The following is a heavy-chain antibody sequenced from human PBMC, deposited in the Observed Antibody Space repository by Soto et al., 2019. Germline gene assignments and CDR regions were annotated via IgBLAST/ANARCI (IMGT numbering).Heavy chain of an antibody. CDR3: AKDRFYGSGSYTVFDY. CDR1: GFTFHNYA. V-gene: IGHV3-23*01. D-gene: IGHD3-10*01. J-gene: IGHJ4*02. Sequence: EVQLLESGGGLVQAGGSLRLSCAASGFTFHNYAMSWVRQAPGKGLEWGSVISGSGGSTYYADSVKGRFTISRDNSKNTLYLQMHSLRAEDTAVYYCAKDRFYGSGSYTVFDYWGQGTLVTVSS. CDR2: ISGSGGST.